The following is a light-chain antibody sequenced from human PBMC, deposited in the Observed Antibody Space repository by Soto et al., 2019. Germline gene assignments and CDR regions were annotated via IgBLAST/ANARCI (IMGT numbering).Light chain of an antibody. CDR2: DDN. V-gene: IGLV1-51*01. J-gene: IGLJ1*01. Sequence: QSLLTQPPSVSAAPGQTVTISCSGSISNIGGNSVSWYQQLPGTAPKLLIYDDNKRPSGIPDRFSGSKSGTSATLGITGFQTGDEADYYCGSWDSSLSAYVFGTGTKVNVL. CDR3: GSWDSSLSAYV. CDR1: ISNIGGNS.